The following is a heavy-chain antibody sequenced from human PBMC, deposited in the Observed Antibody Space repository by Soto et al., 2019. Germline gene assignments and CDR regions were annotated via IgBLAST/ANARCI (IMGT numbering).Heavy chain of an antibody. J-gene: IGHJ6*02. CDR1: GGSISSGGDY. CDR3: ARVFQVDLFYGMDV. V-gene: IGHV4-31*03. D-gene: IGHD3-10*01. CDR2: IYYSGST. Sequence: PSETLSLTCTVSGGSISSGGDYWSWIRQHPGKGLEWIGYIYYSGSTYYNPSLKSRVTISVDTSKNQFSLKLSSVTAADTAMYYGARVFQVDLFYGMDVWGQGTTVTVSS.